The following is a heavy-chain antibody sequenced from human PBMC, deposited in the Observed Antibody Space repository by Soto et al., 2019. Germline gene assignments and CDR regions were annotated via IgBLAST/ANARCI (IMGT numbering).Heavy chain of an antibody. Sequence: NPSETLSLTCTVSGGSISDISYCWGWIRQPPGKGLQWIGCMFYSGATYYNPSIKNRVTLSVDTSNNEFSLKLVSVTAPDTAVYYCARHKSGSDWLDPWGKGTLVTVSS. CDR1: GGSISDISYC. V-gene: IGHV4-39*01. D-gene: IGHD2-15*01. CDR3: ARHKSGSDWLDP. J-gene: IGHJ5*02. CDR2: MFYSGAT.